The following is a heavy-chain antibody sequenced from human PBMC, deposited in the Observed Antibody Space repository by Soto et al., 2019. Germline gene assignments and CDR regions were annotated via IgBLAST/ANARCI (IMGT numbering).Heavy chain of an antibody. J-gene: IGHJ5*02. D-gene: IGHD3-10*01. CDR2: ISGYNGNT. Sequence: QVQLVQSGAEVKKPGASVKVSCKASGYTFTSYGISWVRQAPGQGVEWMGWISGYNGNTNYAQKFQGRVTMTTDTATRTDYMERRSLRSDETAFYYCARNPLITMVRGVIFWFDPWGQGTLVTVSS. CDR1: GYTFTSYG. CDR3: ARNPLITMVRGVIFWFDP. V-gene: IGHV1-18*01.